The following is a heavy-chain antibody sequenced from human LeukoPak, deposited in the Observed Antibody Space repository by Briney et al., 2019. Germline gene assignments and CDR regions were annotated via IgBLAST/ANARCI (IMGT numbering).Heavy chain of an antibody. V-gene: IGHV4-38-2*02. CDR1: GYSISSGYY. Sequence: SETLSLTCTVSGYSISSGYYWGWIRQPPGKGLEWIGSIYHSGRTCYNPSLKSRVTISVDTSKNQFSLKLSSVTAADTAVYYCARGLRYYDFWSGYPRFDYWGQGTLVTVSS. D-gene: IGHD3-3*01. CDR3: ARGLRYYDFWSGYPRFDY. J-gene: IGHJ4*02. CDR2: IYHSGRT.